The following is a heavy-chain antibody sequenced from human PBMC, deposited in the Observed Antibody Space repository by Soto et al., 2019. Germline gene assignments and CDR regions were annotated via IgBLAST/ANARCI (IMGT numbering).Heavy chain of an antibody. D-gene: IGHD3-3*01. V-gene: IGHV4-61*01. CDR1: GGSVSSYSYY. Sequence: PSETLSLTCTVSGGSVSSYSYYWSWIRQPPGKGLEWIGYIYYSGNTNYNPSLKSRVTISVDTSKNQFSLKLSSVTAADTGVYYCARDTFGRVNPYYYYGMDVWGQGTTVTV. J-gene: IGHJ6*02. CDR2: IYYSGNT. CDR3: ARDTFGRVNPYYYYGMDV.